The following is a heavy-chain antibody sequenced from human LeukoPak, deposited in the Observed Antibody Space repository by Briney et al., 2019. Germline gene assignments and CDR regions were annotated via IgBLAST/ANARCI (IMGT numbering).Heavy chain of an antibody. CDR1: GFTFSSYA. CDR2: ISYDGSNK. D-gene: IGHD6-19*01. V-gene: IGHV3-30*01. CDR3: ARGVRIAVAGNIDY. J-gene: IGHJ4*02. Sequence: GGSLRLSCAASGFTFSSYAIHWVRQAPGKGLEWVAVISYDGSNKNYADSVKGRFTISRDNSKNTLYLQMNSLRADDTAVYYCARGVRIAVAGNIDYWGQGTLVTVSS.